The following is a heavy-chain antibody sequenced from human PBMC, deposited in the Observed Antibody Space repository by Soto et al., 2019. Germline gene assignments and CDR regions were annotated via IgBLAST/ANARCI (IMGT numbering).Heavy chain of an antibody. CDR2: SNPNSGGT. J-gene: IGHJ3*01. CDR1: GYTFTGYY. D-gene: IGHD2-15*01. V-gene: IGHV1-2*02. CDR3: ARDDRYCSGGICYSLLAFDF. Sequence: ASVKVSCKASGYTFTGYYMHWVRPAPGQGLEWMGWSNPNSGGTNYAQKFQGRVTMTRDTSISTAYMELSRLRSDDTAVYYCARDDRYCSGGICYSLLAFDFWGQGTMVTVSS.